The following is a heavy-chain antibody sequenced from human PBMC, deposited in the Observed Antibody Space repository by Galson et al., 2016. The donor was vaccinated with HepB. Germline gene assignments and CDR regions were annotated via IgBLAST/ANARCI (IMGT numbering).Heavy chain of an antibody. CDR2: IWSDGRNK. CDR3: TRRRGSSIYAMDV. D-gene: IGHD2-2*01. Sequence: LRLSCAASGFSLSTYNTYWVRQAPGLGLEWVAVIWSDGRNKWYVDSVKGRFTISRDNSKNTVYLQMNSLRAEDTAMYYCTRRRGSSIYAMDVWGQGTTVIGSS. V-gene: IGHV3-33*07. CDR1: GFSLSTYN. J-gene: IGHJ6*02.